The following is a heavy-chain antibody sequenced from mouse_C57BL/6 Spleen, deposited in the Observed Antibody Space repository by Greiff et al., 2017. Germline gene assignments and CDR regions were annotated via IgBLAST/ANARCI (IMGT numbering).Heavy chain of an antibody. CDR3: ARRLGITTVDAMDY. D-gene: IGHD1-1*01. V-gene: IGHV1-72*01. CDR2: IEPNSGGT. Sequence: QVQLQQPGAELVKPGASVKLSCKASGYTFTSYWMPWVKQRPGRCLEGIGRIEPNSGGTKYNEKFKNKATLTVDKPSSTAYMQLSSLTSEDSAVYYCARRLGITTVDAMDYWGQGTSVTVSS. J-gene: IGHJ4*01. CDR1: GYTFTSYW.